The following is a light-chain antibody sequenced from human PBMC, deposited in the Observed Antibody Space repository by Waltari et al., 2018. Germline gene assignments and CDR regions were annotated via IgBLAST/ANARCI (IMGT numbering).Light chain of an antibody. CDR2: LGS. CDR3: MQAQQTPRT. V-gene: IGKV2-28*01. J-gene: IGKJ1*01. Sequence: VLPQSPLSVHVTTGVSASISCRSSPSLLHDNGYHYGDWYVQTPGQSPPLLIYLGSTRASGVPNRFSGSGSGTDFKLTIRRVEAEDAGVYYCMQAQQTPRTFGQGTKVEIK. CDR1: PSLLHDNGYHY.